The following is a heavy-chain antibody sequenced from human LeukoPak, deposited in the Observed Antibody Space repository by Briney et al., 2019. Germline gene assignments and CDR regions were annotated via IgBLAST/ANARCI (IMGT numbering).Heavy chain of an antibody. CDR2: IIPIFGTA. V-gene: IGHV1-69*13. CDR3: AREEDYYDSSGYSSQGVPYYYMDV. D-gene: IGHD3-22*01. CDR1: GGTFSSYA. J-gene: IGHJ6*03. Sequence: SVKVSCKASGGTFSSYAISWVRQAPGQGLEWMGGIIPIFGTANYAQKFQGRVTITADESTSTAYMELSSLRSEDTAVYYCAREEDYYDSSGYSSQGVPYYYMDVWGKGTTVTVSS.